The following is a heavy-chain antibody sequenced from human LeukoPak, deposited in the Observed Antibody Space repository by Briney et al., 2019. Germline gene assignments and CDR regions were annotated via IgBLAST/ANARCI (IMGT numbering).Heavy chain of an antibody. D-gene: IGHD2-2*01. V-gene: IGHV3-74*01. CDR2: IDSDGSPT. J-gene: IGHJ4*02. CDR3: ARDVRSASCRLGY. Sequence: GGSLRLSCAASEFLFSNYWMHWVRQAPGEGLVWVSRIDSDGSPTAYADSVEGRFTISRDNAKNTLYLQMNSLRAEDTAVYYCARDVRSASCRLGYWGQGTLVTVSS. CDR1: EFLFSNYW.